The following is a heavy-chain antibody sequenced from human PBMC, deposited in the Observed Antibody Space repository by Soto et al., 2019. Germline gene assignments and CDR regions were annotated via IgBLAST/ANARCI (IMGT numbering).Heavy chain of an antibody. CDR2: ISYDGSNS. V-gene: IGHV3-30*03. Sequence: QVRLVESGGGVVQPGRSLRLSCAASGFSFRSHGMHWVRQAPGKGLQWVAVISYDGSNSYYADSVKGRFTISRDNSNDALYLQMSSLRPEDTAVYFCAIDHRYGGSRVDYWGQGTLVTVSS. CDR1: GFSFRSHG. CDR3: AIDHRYGGSRVDY. J-gene: IGHJ4*02. D-gene: IGHD1-26*01.